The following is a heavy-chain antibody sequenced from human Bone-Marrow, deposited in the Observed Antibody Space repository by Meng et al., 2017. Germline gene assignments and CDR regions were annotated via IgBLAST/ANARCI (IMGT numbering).Heavy chain of an antibody. J-gene: IGHJ4*02. CDR1: RFTFSSYS. CDR3: ARDSGFDY. CDR2: IWYDGSNK. V-gene: IGHV3-33*08. Sequence: VQPVESAGGLVQPGGSLRLSCAASRFTFSSYSMNWVRQAPGKGLEWVAVIWYDGSNKYYADSVKGRFTISRDNSKNTLYLQMNSLRAEDTAVYYCARDSGFDYWGQGTLVTVSS. D-gene: IGHD7-27*01.